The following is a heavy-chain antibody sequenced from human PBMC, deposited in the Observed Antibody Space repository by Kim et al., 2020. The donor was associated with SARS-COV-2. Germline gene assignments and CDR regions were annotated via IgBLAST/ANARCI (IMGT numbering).Heavy chain of an antibody. V-gene: IGHV3-23*03. CDR1: GFTFGSYA. CDR3: AKGTTVAYVFDY. J-gene: IGHJ4*02. Sequence: GGSLRLSCAASGFTFGSYAMSWVRQAPGKGLEWVSVIYSGGSSTYYADSVKGRFTISRDNSKDTVYLQMNSLRAEDTAIYYCAKGTTVAYVFDYWGQGILVTVSS. CDR2: IYSGGSST. D-gene: IGHD6-19*01.